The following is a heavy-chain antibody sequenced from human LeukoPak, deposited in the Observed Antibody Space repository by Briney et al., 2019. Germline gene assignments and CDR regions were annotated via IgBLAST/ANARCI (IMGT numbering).Heavy chain of an antibody. V-gene: IGHV3-23*01. CDR3: AKIKGVDTAMAVFDY. Sequence: PGGSLRLSCAPSGFTLSSYAMSWVRQAPGKGLEWVSAIIVSGGITYYADSVKGRFTISRDNSKNTLYMQMNSPRAEDTAVYYCAKIKGVDTAMAVFDYWGQGTLVTVSS. J-gene: IGHJ4*02. CDR1: GFTLSSYA. CDR2: IIVSGGIT. D-gene: IGHD5-18*01.